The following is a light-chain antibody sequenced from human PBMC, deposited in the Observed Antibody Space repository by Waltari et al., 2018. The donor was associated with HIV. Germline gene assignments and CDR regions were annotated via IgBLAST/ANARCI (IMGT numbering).Light chain of an antibody. CDR2: KDT. CDR3: QSADTSGTSVL. J-gene: IGLJ2*01. CDR1: VLPKHF. V-gene: IGLV3-25*03. Sequence: SSDLTQSPSLSVSPEQPATITCSGDVLPKHFAFWYPRKPGQAPLLLIYKDTERPSKIPERFSASTSGTTVTLTISGVRAEDEAEYFCQSADTSGTSVLFGGGTTLTVL.